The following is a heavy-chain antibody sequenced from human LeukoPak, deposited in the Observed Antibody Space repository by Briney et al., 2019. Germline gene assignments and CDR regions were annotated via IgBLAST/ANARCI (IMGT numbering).Heavy chain of an antibody. D-gene: IGHD5-24*01. CDR2: INSDGSET. Sequence: SGGSLRLSCAVTEFTIRNYWMTWVRQVPGKGLEWVANINSDGSETHYVDSVKGRFTISRDNAKNTLFLQMSSLRAEDTALYYCAIPQILPDDIYNFWGQGTMVTVSS. V-gene: IGHV3-7*02. J-gene: IGHJ3*01. CDR1: EFTIRNYW. CDR3: AIPQILPDDIYNF.